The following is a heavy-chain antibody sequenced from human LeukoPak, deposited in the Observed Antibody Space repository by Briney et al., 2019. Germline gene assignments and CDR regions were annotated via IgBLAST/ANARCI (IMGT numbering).Heavy chain of an antibody. CDR1: GFTFSTYA. CDR2: TSYDGTIK. J-gene: IGHJ3*02. D-gene: IGHD2-2*01. V-gene: IGHV3-30-3*01. Sequence: PGGSLRLSCAASGFTFSTYAMHWVRQAPGKGLGWVAVTSYDGTIKYNTDSVKGRFTISRDNSKSTIYLQMNSLRTEDTAVYYCTKVPTYHLLGFHAFHIWGQGTRVTVSS. CDR3: TKVPTYHLLGFHAFHI.